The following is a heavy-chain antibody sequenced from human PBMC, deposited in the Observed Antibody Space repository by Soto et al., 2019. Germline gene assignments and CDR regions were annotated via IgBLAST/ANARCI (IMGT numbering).Heavy chain of an antibody. D-gene: IGHD6-19*01. Sequence: PGGSLRLSCAASGFTFDDYTMHWVRQAPGKGLEWVSLTSWDGGSTYYADSVKGRFTISRDNSKNSLYLQMNSLRTEDTALYYCAILAPEAGTSPCYYYGMDVWGQGTTVTVSS. CDR2: TSWDGGST. J-gene: IGHJ6*02. CDR3: AILAPEAGTSPCYYYGMDV. CDR1: GFTFDDYT. V-gene: IGHV3-43*01.